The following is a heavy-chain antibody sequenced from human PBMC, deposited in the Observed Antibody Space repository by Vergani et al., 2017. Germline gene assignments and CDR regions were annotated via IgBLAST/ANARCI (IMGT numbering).Heavy chain of an antibody. D-gene: IGHD2-2*01. V-gene: IGHV1-2*02. CDR3: ARVGTSSNRDYFDY. Sequence: QVQLVQSGAEVKKPGASVKVSCKASGYTFTDYFMHWVRQAPGQGLEWMGWIKPNSGGTNYAQKFQGRVTMTRDTSISTAYMELSNLRSDDTAVYYCARVGTSSNRDYFDYGGQGTLVTVSS. J-gene: IGHJ4*02. CDR1: GYTFTDYF. CDR2: IKPNSGGT.